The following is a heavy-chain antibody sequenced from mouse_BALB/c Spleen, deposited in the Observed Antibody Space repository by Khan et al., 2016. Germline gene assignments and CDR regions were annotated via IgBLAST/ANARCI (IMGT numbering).Heavy chain of an antibody. Sequence: EVQLQESGPGLVKPSQTVSLTCTVTGISITTGNYRWGWLRHVPGNKLDWIGYLSYSGTITYNPSITSRTTIPSDTSNTQFFLAMNSLPAEYTDTYYSARAYYGSYYFDYWGQGTTLTVST. CDR3: ARAYYGSYYFDY. J-gene: IGHJ2*01. V-gene: IGHV3-5*02. D-gene: IGHD2-10*01. CDR1: GISITTGNYR. CDR2: LSYSGTI.